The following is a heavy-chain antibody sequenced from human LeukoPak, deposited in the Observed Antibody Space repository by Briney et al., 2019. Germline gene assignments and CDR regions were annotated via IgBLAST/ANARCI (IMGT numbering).Heavy chain of an antibody. J-gene: IGHJ4*02. CDR2: IYYSGST. Sequence: SESLSLTCTVSGGSISSSSYYWGWIRQPPGKGLEWIGSIYYSGSTYYNPSLKSRVTISVDTSKNQFSLKLSSVTAADTAVYYCAGGSSGYYYWYYFDYWGQGTLVTVSS. CDR1: GGSISSSSYY. D-gene: IGHD3-22*01. V-gene: IGHV4-39*01. CDR3: AGGSSGYYYWYYFDY.